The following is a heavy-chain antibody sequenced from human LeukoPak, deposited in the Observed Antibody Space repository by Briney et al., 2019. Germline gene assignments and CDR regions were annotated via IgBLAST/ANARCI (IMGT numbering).Heavy chain of an antibody. Sequence: SETLSLTCAVYGGSFSGYYWSWIRQPPGKGLGWIGKINHSGSTNYNPSLKSRVTISVDTSKNQFSLKLSSVTAADTAVYYCARYSYGYGDYWGQGTLVTVSS. CDR1: GGSFSGYY. CDR2: INHSGST. CDR3: ARYSYGYGDY. D-gene: IGHD5-18*01. V-gene: IGHV4-34*01. J-gene: IGHJ4*02.